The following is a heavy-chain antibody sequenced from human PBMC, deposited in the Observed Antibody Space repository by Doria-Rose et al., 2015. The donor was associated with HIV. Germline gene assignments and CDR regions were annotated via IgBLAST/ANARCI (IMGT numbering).Heavy chain of an antibody. CDR1: GGTFSSYT. D-gene: IGHD1-26*01. CDR2: IIPILDIV. J-gene: IGHJ4*01. Sequence: QVQLVQSGSEVKKPGSSVKVSCKASGGTFSSYTISWVRQAPGQGLEWMGRIIPILDIVNYALRFQGRVTITAGESTSTAYMELSSLRSEDTAIYYCSSQRERSSFAYWGDGTLVAVCS. V-gene: IGHV1-69*09. CDR3: SSQRERSSFAY.